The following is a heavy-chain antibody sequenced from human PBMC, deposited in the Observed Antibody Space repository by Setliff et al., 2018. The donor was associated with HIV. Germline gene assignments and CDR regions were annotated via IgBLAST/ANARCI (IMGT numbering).Heavy chain of an antibody. CDR2: INHSGST. J-gene: IGHJ3*01. CDR3: ARHICGTTACYAVDV. D-gene: IGHD2-2*01. Sequence: SETLSLTCAVYGGSFSGYYWGWIRQPPGKGLEWIGEINHSGSTNYNPSLKSRVTISVDTSKNQVSLTLSSVTPADTAVYYCARHICGTTACYAVDVWGPGTMVTVSS. CDR1: GGSFSGYY. V-gene: IGHV4-34*01.